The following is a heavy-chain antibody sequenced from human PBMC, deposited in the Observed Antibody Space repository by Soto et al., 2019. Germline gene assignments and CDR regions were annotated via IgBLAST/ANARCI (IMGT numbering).Heavy chain of an antibody. CDR2: ISAYSGNT. J-gene: IGHJ3*02. Sequence: GASVKVSCKASGYTFTSSGISWVRQAPGQGLEWMGWISAYSGNTNYAQKLQDRVTMTTDTSTSTAYMELRSLRSDDTAVFYCARSGQVGPAAFDIWGQGTLVTVSS. CDR1: GYTFTSSG. CDR3: ARSGQVGPAAFDI. V-gene: IGHV1-18*01.